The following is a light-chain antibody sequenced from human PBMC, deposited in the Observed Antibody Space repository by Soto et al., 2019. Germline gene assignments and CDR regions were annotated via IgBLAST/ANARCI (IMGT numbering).Light chain of an antibody. Sequence: QSVLTQPASVSGSPGQSITISCTGTSSDVGGYNYVSWYQQHPGKAPKLMIYEVSNRPSGVSNRFSGSKSGNTASLTISGLQAEDEADYYCSSYTSSSTLGFCGGTQLTVL. CDR3: SSYTSSSTLG. V-gene: IGLV2-14*01. CDR1: SSDVGGYNY. CDR2: EVS. J-gene: IGLJ2*01.